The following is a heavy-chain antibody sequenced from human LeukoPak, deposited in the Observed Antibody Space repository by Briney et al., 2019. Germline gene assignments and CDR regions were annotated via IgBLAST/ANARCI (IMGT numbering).Heavy chain of an antibody. D-gene: IGHD3-22*01. J-gene: IGHJ1*01. Sequence: SVKVSCKASGGTFSSYAISWVRQAPGQGLEWMGGIIPIFGTANYAQKFQGRVTITTDESTSTAYMELSSLSSEDTAVYYCARVSYYYDSSGYYYPVPEYFQHWGQGTLVTVSS. CDR2: IIPIFGTA. V-gene: IGHV1-69*05. CDR3: ARVSYYYDSSGYYYPVPEYFQH. CDR1: GGTFSSYA.